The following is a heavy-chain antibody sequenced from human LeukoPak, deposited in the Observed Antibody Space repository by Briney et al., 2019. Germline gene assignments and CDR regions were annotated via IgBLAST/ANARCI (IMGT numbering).Heavy chain of an antibody. Sequence: PGGSLRLSCAASGFTFRSSWMSWVRQAPGKGLEWVANINEDGSAKYYVDSVKGRFTISRDNAKRSLDLQVNSLRAEDTAVYYCTRSRRDGNDYWGQGTLVTVSS. J-gene: IGHJ4*02. D-gene: IGHD5-24*01. V-gene: IGHV3-7*01. CDR2: INEDGSAK. CDR1: GFTFRSSW. CDR3: TRSRRDGNDY.